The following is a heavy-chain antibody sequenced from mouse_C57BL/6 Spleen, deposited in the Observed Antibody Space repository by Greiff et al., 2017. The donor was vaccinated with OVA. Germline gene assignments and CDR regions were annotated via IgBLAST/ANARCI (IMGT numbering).Heavy chain of an antibody. J-gene: IGHJ4*01. CDR3: ATLGNYAMDY. D-gene: IGHD3-3*01. CDR1: GYTFTSYW. V-gene: IGHV1-52*01. Sequence: QVQLQQPGAELVRPGSSVKLSCKASGYTFTSYWMHWVKQRPIQGLEWIGNIDPSDSETHYNQKFKDKATLTVDKSSSTAYMQLSSLTSEDSAVYYCATLGNYAMDYWGQGTSVTVSS. CDR2: IDPSDSET.